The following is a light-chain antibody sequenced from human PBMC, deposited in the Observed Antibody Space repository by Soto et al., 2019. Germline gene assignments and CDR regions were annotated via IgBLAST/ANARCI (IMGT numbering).Light chain of an antibody. CDR3: QQYGSSPMYT. V-gene: IGKV3-20*01. CDR2: GAS. CDR1: QSVSSSY. J-gene: IGKJ2*01. Sequence: EIVLTQSPGTLSLSPGERATLSCRASQSVSSSYLAWYQQKPGQAPRLLIYGASSRATGIPDRFSGSGSGTDFTLTIRRLEPEDFAVYYCQQYGSSPMYTFGQATKREIK.